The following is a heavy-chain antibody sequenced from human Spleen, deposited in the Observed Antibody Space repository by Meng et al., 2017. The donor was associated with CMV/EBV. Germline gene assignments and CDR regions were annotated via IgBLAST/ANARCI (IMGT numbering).Heavy chain of an antibody. CDR1: GLTFGDYA. J-gene: IGHJ6*02. Sequence: GGSLRLSCIVSGLTFGDYAMSWVRQAPGKGLEWVSYISRSGSTIYHADSVKVRFTISRDNAKNSLCLQMSSLRAEDTAVYYCARDLGDWDSYYYYGMDVWGQGTTVTVSS. D-gene: IGHD3/OR15-3a*01. V-gene: IGHV3-48*03. CDR3: ARDLGDWDSYYYYGMDV. CDR2: ISRSGSTI.